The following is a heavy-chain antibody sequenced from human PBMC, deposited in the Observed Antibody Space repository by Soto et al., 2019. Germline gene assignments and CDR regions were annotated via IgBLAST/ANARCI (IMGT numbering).Heavy chain of an antibody. Sequence: PGGSLRLSCAASGFTFSSYEMNWVRQAPGKGLEWVSYISSSGKTIYYADSVKGRFTISRDNAKNSLYLQMNSLRAENTAVYYCARGSGVTAIPVYYWGQGTLVTVSS. J-gene: IGHJ4*02. V-gene: IGHV3-48*03. D-gene: IGHD2-21*02. CDR1: GFTFSSYE. CDR2: ISSSGKTI. CDR3: ARGSGVTAIPVYY.